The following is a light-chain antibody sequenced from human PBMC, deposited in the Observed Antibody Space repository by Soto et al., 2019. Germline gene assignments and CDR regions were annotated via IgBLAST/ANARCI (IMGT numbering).Light chain of an antibody. J-gene: IGLJ1*01. CDR2: DVT. V-gene: IGLV2-14*03. CDR1: SSDDGGYNY. CDR3: SSYTTSNTRQIV. Sequence: QSVLTQPASVSGSPGQSITISCTGTSSDDGGYNYVSWYQHHPGKAPKLIIYDVTNRPSGVSNPFSGSKSGNTASLTIPGLQPEDEADYYCSSYTTSNTRQIVFGTGTKVTVL.